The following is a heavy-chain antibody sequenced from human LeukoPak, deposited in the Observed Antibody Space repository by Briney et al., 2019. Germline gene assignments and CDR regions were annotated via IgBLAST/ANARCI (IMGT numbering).Heavy chain of an antibody. Sequence: PGGSLRLSCAASGFTFSSYGMHWVRQAPGKGLEWVAFIRYDGSNKYYADSVKGRFTISRDNSKNTLYLQMNSLRAEDTAVYYCAKDLWSVVVVPAAVGDYWGQGTLVTVSS. V-gene: IGHV3-30*02. J-gene: IGHJ4*02. CDR2: IRYDGSNK. CDR3: AKDLWSVVVVPAAVGDY. D-gene: IGHD2-2*01. CDR1: GFTFSSYG.